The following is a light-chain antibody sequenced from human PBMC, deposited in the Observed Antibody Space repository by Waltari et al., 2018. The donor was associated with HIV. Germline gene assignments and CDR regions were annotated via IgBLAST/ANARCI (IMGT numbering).Light chain of an antibody. Sequence: QSVLTQPPSVSAAPGQKVTISCSGSSSNIGKNFVSWYKQLPGTAPKLLIYDIKNRPSGIPDRFSGSKSGTSATLGITGLQTGDEADYYCGTWDSSLSGVVFGGGTKLTVL. J-gene: IGLJ3*02. CDR1: SSNIGKNF. CDR3: GTWDSSLSGVV. V-gene: IGLV1-51*01. CDR2: DIK.